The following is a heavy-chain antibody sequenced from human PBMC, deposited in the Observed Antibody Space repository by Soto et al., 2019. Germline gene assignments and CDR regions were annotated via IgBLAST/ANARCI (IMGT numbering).Heavy chain of an antibody. D-gene: IGHD2-15*01. CDR1: GYTFGKYG. CDR2: ISVYHGNT. CDR3: AKDCSGASCGFDI. V-gene: IGHV1-18*01. J-gene: IGHJ4*02. Sequence: QVQLVQSGTAVKKPGASVKVSCKASGYTFGKYGISCVRQAPGQGLEWVGWISVYHGNTVHAQKFRGRVNMTTDTSKSTAYMELGSLKSDDTAIYYCAKDCSGASCGFDILGQGTLVTVSS.